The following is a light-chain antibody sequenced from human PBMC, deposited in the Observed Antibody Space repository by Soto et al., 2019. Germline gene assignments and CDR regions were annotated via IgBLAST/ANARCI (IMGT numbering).Light chain of an antibody. J-gene: IGLJ1*01. Sequence: HSVLTQPRSVSRSPGQSVTISCTGTSSDVGGYNYVSWYQQHPGKAPKLMIYDVSKRPSGVPDRFSGSKSGNTASLTISGLQAEDEADYYCCSYAGSYTYVFGTGTKVTVL. CDR1: SSDVGGYNY. CDR2: DVS. V-gene: IGLV2-11*01. CDR3: CSYAGSYTYV.